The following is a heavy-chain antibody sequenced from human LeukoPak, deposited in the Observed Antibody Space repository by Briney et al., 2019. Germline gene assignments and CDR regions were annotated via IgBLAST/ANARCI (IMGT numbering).Heavy chain of an antibody. J-gene: IGHJ5*02. V-gene: IGHV1-8*01. D-gene: IGHD2-2*01. Sequence: ASVKVSCKASGYTFTSYDINWVRQATGQGLEWMGWMNPNSGNTGYAQKFQGRVTMTRNTSISTAYMELSSLRPEDTAVYYCARVREYQLSELFDPWGQGTLVTVSS. CDR3: ARVREYQLSELFDP. CDR1: GYTFTSYD. CDR2: MNPNSGNT.